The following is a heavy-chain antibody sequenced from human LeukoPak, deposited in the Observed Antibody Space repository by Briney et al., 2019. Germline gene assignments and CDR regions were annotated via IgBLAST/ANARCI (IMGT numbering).Heavy chain of an antibody. CDR1: GYTFTSYG. CDR3: ARDDWDDRAFDI. CDR2: ISAYNGNT. D-gene: IGHD1-1*01. J-gene: IGHJ3*02. Sequence: ASVKVSCKASGYTFTSYGISWVRQAPGQGLEWMGWISAYNGNTNYAQKLQGRVTMTIDTSTSTAYMELRSLRSDDTAVYYCARDDWDDRAFDIWGQGTMVTVSS. V-gene: IGHV1-18*01.